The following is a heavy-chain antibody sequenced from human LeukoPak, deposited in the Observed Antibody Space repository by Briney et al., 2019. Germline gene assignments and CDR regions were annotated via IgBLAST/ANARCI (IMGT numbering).Heavy chain of an antibody. CDR2: IKQDGSNK. D-gene: IGHD4-17*01. V-gene: IGHV3-7*02. CDR1: GFTFSSFW. Sequence: GGSLRLSCAASGFTFSSFWMTWVRQAPGKGLEWVANIKQDGSNKYYADSVKGRFTISRDNSKNTLYLQMNSLRAEDTAVYYCARVLGMTTLDYWGQGTLVTVSS. CDR3: ARVLGMTTLDY. J-gene: IGHJ4*02.